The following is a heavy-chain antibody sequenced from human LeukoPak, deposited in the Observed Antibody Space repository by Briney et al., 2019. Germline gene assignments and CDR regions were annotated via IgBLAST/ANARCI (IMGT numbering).Heavy chain of an antibody. CDR2: IWYGGSNK. CDR1: GFTCSSYG. Sequence: GGSLRLSCAASGFTCSSYGMHWVRQDPGKGLEWVAVIWYGGSNKYYADSVKGRFTISRDNSKNTLYLQMNSLRAEDTAVYYCARSITMSYMDVWGKGTTVTVFS. J-gene: IGHJ6*03. CDR3: ARSITMSYMDV. D-gene: IGHD3-10*02. V-gene: IGHV3-33*08.